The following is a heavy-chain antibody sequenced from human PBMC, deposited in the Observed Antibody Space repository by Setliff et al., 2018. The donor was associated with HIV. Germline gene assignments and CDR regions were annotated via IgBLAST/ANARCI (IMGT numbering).Heavy chain of an antibody. V-gene: IGHV4-34*01. CDR1: GGSFSGYY. J-gene: IGHJ6*03. CDR3: ARDWPLGYYFYMDV. Sequence: SETLSLTCAVYGGSFSGYYWSWIRQPPGKGLEWIGSIYYSGTTQYYNPSLKSRVTISLDTSKNQFSLKLSSVTTADTAVYYCARDWPLGYYFYMDVWGKGTTVTVSS. CDR2: IYYSGTT.